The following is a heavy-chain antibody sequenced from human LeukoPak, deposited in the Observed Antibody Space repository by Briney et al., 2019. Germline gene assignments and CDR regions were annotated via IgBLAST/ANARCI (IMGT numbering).Heavy chain of an antibody. D-gene: IGHD4-11*01. CDR1: NYTFTSYG. Sequence: ASVKVSCKAFNYTFTSYGISWARQAPGKGLEWMAWISPYNGKTLHAEKYQGRVTLTTETSTDTAFMELTSLTSDDTAVYYCARDLSKLDYWGQGTLVSVSS. CDR2: ISPYNGKT. J-gene: IGHJ4*02. CDR3: ARDLSKLDY. V-gene: IGHV1-18*01.